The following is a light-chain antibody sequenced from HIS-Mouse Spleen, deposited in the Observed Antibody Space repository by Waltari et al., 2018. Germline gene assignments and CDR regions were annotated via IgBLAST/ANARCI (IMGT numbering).Light chain of an antibody. CDR1: SSDVGGYNY. V-gene: IGLV2-14*01. CDR3: SSYTSSSTLV. Sequence: QSALTQPASVSGSPGQSITISCTGTSSDVGGYNYVSWYQQHPGKAPKLMIYEVSNWPSGVANRFSGSKSGNTASLTISGLQAEDEADYCSSYTSSSTLVFGGGTKVTVL. J-gene: IGLJ2*01. CDR2: EVS.